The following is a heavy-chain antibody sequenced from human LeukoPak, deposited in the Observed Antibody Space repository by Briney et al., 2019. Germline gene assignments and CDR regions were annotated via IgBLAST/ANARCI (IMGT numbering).Heavy chain of an antibody. D-gene: IGHD2-8*01. CDR2: INYSGST. Sequence: PSETLSLTCAVYGGSFSGYYWSWIRQPPGKGLEWIGEINYSGSTNYNPSLKSRVTISVDTSKNQFSLKLSSVTAADTAVYYCARVKYAVLMVYAKYYYGMDVWGQGTTVTVSS. V-gene: IGHV4-34*01. CDR3: ARVKYAVLMVYAKYYYGMDV. CDR1: GGSFSGYY. J-gene: IGHJ6*02.